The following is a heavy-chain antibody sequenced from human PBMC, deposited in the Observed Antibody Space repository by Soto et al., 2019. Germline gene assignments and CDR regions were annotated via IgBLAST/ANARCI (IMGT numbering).Heavy chain of an antibody. CDR1: VYSFTSYW. Sequence: ESLKSSCPGSVYSFTSYWISWVLQMPGKGLEWMGRIDPSDSYTNYSTSFQGHVNISADKSISTAYLKWSSLKASETAMYSCARHRVVVSHYYYYYGMDVWGQGTTVTVSS. D-gene: IGHD2-21*01. CDR3: ARHRVVVSHYYYYYGMDV. J-gene: IGHJ6*02. V-gene: IGHV5-10-1*01. CDR2: IDPSDSYT.